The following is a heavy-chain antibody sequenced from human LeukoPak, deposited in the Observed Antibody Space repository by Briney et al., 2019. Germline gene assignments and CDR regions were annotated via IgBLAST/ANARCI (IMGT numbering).Heavy chain of an antibody. D-gene: IGHD4-17*01. CDR2: ISSDGSNT. V-gene: IGHV3-30*18. CDR1: GFTFSSYG. Sequence: GGSLRLSCAASGFTFSSYGMHWVRQAPGKGLDRVAVISSDGSNTHYADSVKGRFTISRDNSKNTLSLQMDSLRADDTAVYYCAKDQAAFGDYDFDYWGQGALVTVSP. CDR3: AKDQAAFGDYDFDY. J-gene: IGHJ4*02.